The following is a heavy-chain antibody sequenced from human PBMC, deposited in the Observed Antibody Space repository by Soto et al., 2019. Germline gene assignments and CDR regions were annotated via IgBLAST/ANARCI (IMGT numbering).Heavy chain of an antibody. CDR2: IYPGDSDT. CDR1: GYSFTSYW. CDR3: ARLPVVPAATDYYYYGMDV. J-gene: IGHJ6*02. Sequence: RGESLKISCKGSGYSFTSYWIGWVRQMPGKGLEWMGIIYPGDSDTRYSPSFQGQVTISADKSISTAYLQWSSLKASDTAMYYCARLPVVPAATDYYYYGMDVWGQGTTVTVSS. D-gene: IGHD2-2*01. V-gene: IGHV5-51*01.